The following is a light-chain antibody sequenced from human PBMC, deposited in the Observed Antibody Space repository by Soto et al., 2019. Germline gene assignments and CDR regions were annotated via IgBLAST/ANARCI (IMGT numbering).Light chain of an antibody. J-gene: IGLJ1*01. Sequence: QSVLTQPASVSRSPGQSVTISCTGTSSDVGSYNLVSWYQQHPGKAPKLMIYEGSKRPSGVSNRFSGSKSGNTAPLTISGLQAEDEADYYCCSYAGSSTSYVFGTGTKVTVL. CDR1: SSDVGSYNL. V-gene: IGLV2-23*01. CDR2: EGS. CDR3: CSYAGSSTSYV.